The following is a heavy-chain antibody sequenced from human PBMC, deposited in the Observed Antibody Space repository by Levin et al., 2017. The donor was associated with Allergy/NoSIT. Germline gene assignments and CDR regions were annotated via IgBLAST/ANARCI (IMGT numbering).Heavy chain of an antibody. CDR2: INPNSGGT. J-gene: IGHJ6*02. V-gene: IGHV1-2*02. D-gene: IGHD3-10*01. Sequence: GESLKISCQASGYTFTGYYMHWVRQAPGQGLEWMGWINPNSGGTNYAQKFQGRVTMTRDTSISTAYMELSRLRSDDTAVYYCARERYGSGSYYNDYYYYYGMDVWGQGTTVTVSS. CDR1: GYTFTGYY. CDR3: ARERYGSGSYYNDYYYYYGMDV.